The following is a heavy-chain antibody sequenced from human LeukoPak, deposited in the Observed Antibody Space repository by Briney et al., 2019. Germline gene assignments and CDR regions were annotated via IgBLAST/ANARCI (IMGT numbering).Heavy chain of an antibody. Sequence: PGGSLRLSCAASGFTFSTYWMSWVRQAPGKGLEWVANIKQDGSEKYYVDSVKGRFTISRDNAKNSLYLQMNSLRAEDTAVYYCARTMRLSSSSFWFDPWGQGTLVTVSS. D-gene: IGHD6-6*01. CDR2: IKQDGSEK. J-gene: IGHJ5*02. CDR1: GFTFSTYW. CDR3: ARTMRLSSSSFWFDP. V-gene: IGHV3-7*01.